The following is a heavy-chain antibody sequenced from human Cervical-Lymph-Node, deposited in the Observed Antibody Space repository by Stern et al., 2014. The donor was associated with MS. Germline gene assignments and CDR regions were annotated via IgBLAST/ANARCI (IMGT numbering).Heavy chain of an antibody. CDR1: GFTFSDYY. J-gene: IGHJ6*02. Sequence: VQLVESGGGLVKPGGSLRLSCAASGFTFSDYYMSWIRQAPGKGLAWVLYISSSGSAINYADPVKGRFTISRDNAKNSLYLQMNSLRAEDTAVYYCARPKAVVPAALFGYYGMDVWGQGTTVTVSS. V-gene: IGHV3-11*01. CDR2: ISSSGSAI. D-gene: IGHD2-2*01. CDR3: ARPKAVVPAALFGYYGMDV.